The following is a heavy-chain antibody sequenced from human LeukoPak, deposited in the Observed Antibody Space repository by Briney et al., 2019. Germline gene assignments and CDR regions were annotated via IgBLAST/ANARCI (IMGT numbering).Heavy chain of an antibody. J-gene: IGHJ4*02. V-gene: IGHV3-21*01. CDR3: AKAGAIHYDFWSGYYFDY. D-gene: IGHD3-3*01. CDR2: ISSYSSYI. CDR1: GFTFSSYS. Sequence: GGSLRLSCVASGFTFSSYSMDWVRQAPGKGRGWVSSISSYSSYIYYADSVRGRFTISRDNAKNSLYLQMNSLRAADTAVYYCAKAGAIHYDFWSGYYFDYWGQGTLVTVSS.